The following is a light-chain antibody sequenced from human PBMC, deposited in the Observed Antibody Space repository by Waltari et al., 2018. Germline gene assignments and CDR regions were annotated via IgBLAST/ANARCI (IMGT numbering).Light chain of an antibody. CDR3: QQYYSWT. CDR1: QGISSY. Sequence: AIRMTQSPSSFSASTGDRVTITFRASQGISSYLAWYQQKPGKAPKILIYASSTLQSGVPARFSGSGSGTDFTLTISCLQSEDFATYYCQQYYSWTFGQGTKVEIK. CDR2: ASS. J-gene: IGKJ1*01. V-gene: IGKV1-8*01.